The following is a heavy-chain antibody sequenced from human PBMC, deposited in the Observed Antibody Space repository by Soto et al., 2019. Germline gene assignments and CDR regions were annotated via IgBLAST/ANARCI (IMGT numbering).Heavy chain of an antibody. D-gene: IGHD4-17*01. CDR1: GGSFSGYY. Sequence: SETLSLTCAVYGGSFSGYYWTWIRQPPGTGLEWIGEINHSGSTNYNPSLKSRVTISVDRSKNQFSLKLSSVTAADTAVYYCARSYTVTMAFDYWGQGTLVTVSS. CDR3: ARSYTVTMAFDY. V-gene: IGHV4-34*01. CDR2: INHSGST. J-gene: IGHJ4*02.